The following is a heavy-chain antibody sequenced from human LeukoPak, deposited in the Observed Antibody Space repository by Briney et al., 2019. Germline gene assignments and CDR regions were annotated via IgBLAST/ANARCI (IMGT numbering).Heavy chain of an antibody. V-gene: IGHV4-39*07. D-gene: IGHD2-15*01. CDR1: GGSISSTSHY. CDR2: IYYSGST. J-gene: IGHJ4*02. Sequence: SETLSLTCTVSGGSISSTSHYWGWIRQPPGKGLEWIGSIYYSGSTYYNPSLKSRVTISIDTSKNQFSLKLNSVTAADTAVYYCARAAYIVVVVAADYWGQGALVTVSS. CDR3: ARAAYIVVVVAADY.